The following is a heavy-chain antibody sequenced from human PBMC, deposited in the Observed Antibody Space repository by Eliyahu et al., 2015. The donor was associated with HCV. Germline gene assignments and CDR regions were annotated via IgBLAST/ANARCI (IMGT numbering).Heavy chain of an antibody. CDR3: ARDSRRTTVTPFDL. CDR1: GFTLRSYS. Sequence: EVQLVESGGGLVKPGGSLXLAXAAXGFTLRSYSMNWVRQAPGKGLEWVSAISTSSSYIYYADSVKGRFTISRDNARNSLYLQMNSLRAEDTAVYYCARDSRRTTVTPFDLWGQGTLVTVSS. V-gene: IGHV3-21*01. CDR2: ISTSSSYI. J-gene: IGHJ4*02. D-gene: IGHD4-17*01.